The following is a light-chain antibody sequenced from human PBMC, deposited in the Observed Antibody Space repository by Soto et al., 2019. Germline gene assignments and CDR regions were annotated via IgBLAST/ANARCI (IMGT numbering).Light chain of an antibody. CDR1: QSVSSSY. V-gene: IGKV3-20*01. J-gene: IGKJ3*01. CDR3: QHYGSSRVLFP. Sequence: EIVLTQSPGTLSLSPGERATLPCRASQSVSSSYLAWYQQKPGQAPRLLIYGASTRATGIPDRFSGSGSGTDFTLTTSRLDLEYFAVYYCQHYGSSRVLFPFGPGTKVDIK. CDR2: GAS.